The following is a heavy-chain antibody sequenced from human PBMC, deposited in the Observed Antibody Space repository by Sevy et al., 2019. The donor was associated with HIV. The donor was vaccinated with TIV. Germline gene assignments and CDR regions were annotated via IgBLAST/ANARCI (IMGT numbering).Heavy chain of an antibody. CDR2: IYYSGST. Sequence: SETLSLTCTVSGGSISSSGYYWSWIRQHPGKGLEWIGYIYYSGSTYYNPSLKSRVTISVDTSKNQFSLKLSSVTAADTAVYYCARGGFPGYPCDYWGQGTLVTVSS. CDR3: ARGGFPGYPCDY. V-gene: IGHV4-31*03. CDR1: GGSISSSGYY. D-gene: IGHD3-9*01. J-gene: IGHJ4*02.